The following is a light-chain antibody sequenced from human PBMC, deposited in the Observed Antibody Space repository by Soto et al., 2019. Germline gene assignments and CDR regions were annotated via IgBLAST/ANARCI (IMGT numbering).Light chain of an antibody. CDR2: GAS. V-gene: IGKV3-20*01. J-gene: IGKJ1*01. CDR3: QQYGSSIWT. Sequence: EIVLTQSPATLSLSPGERATLSCRASQSVTKYLAWYQQKPGQAPRLLIYGASSRATGIPDRFSGSGSGTDFTLTISRLEPEDFAVYYCQQYGSSIWTFGQGTKVDIK. CDR1: QSVTKY.